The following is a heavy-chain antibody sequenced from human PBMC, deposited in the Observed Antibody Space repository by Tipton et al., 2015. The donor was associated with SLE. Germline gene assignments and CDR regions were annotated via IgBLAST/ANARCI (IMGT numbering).Heavy chain of an antibody. CDR1: GGSFSGYY. CDR2: INHSGSTNHSGST. V-gene: IGHV4-34*01. CDR3: ARLYGDYSAFDY. Sequence: TLSLTCAVYGGSFSGYYWSWIRQPPGKGLEWIGEINHSGSTNHSGSTKYNPSLKSRVTISVDTSKNQFSLKLSSVTAADTAVYYCARLYGDYSAFDYWGQGTLVTVSP. D-gene: IGHD4-17*01. J-gene: IGHJ4*02.